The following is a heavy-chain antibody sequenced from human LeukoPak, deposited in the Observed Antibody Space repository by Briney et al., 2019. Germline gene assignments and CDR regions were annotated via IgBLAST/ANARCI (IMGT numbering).Heavy chain of an antibody. V-gene: IGHV3-53*01. CDR3: AKDPPLAARPIDY. J-gene: IGHJ4*02. D-gene: IGHD6-6*01. CDR1: GFTVSNNY. CDR2: IYSDGNT. Sequence: GGSLRLSCAASGFTVSNNYMSWLRQAPGKGLEWVSVIYSDGNTNYADSVKGRFTISRDNSKNTLYLQMNSLRAEDTAVYYCAKDPPLAARPIDYWGQGTLVTVSS.